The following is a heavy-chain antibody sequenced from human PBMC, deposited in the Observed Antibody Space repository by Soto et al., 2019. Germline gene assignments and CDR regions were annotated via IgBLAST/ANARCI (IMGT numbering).Heavy chain of an antibody. Sequence: SLTCTVSGGSIRSYCWTWIRQPPGEGLEWIGCICNSGTTNYNPSLKSRVAISIDTSKNQFSLKLSSVTAADTAVYYCARYGGSAGWFDPWGQGTLVTVSS. CDR1: GGSIRSYC. CDR2: ICNSGTT. V-gene: IGHV4-59*01. J-gene: IGHJ5*02. D-gene: IGHD2-15*01. CDR3: ARYGGSAGWFDP.